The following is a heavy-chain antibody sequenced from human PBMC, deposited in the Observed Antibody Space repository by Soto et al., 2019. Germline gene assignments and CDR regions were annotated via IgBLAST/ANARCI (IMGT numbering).Heavy chain of an antibody. CDR3: AKGLYDEDSSGYYRSLFDD. CDR1: GFTFSSYG. D-gene: IGHD3-22*01. V-gene: IGHV3-30*18. CDR2: ISYDGSNK. Sequence: PGGSLRLSCAASGFTFSSYGMHWVRQAPGKGLEWVAVISYDGSNKYYADSVKGRFTISRDNSKNTLYLQMNSLRAEDTAVYYCAKGLYDEDSSGYYRSLFDDWGQGTLVTVAS. J-gene: IGHJ4*02.